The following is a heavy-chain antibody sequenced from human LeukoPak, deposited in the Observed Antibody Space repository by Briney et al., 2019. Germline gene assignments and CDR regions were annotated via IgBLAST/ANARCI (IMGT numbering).Heavy chain of an antibody. CDR2: INPSGST. CDR1: GGSFSGYY. D-gene: IGHD6-13*01. V-gene: IGHV4-34*01. Sequence: SLTLSLTCAVYGGSFSGYYWSWIRQPPGKGLEWIGEINPSGSTNYNPSLKSRVTISVDTSKNQFSLKLSSVTAADTAVYYCARGKRGYSSSWYDYWGQGTLVTVSS. J-gene: IGHJ4*02. CDR3: ARGKRGYSSSWYDY.